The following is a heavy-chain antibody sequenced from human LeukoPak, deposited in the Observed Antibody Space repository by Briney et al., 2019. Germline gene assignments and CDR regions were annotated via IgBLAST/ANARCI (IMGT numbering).Heavy chain of an antibody. J-gene: IGHJ4*02. CDR3: ARDRASTRSGSYFDY. V-gene: IGHV4-30-4*08. Sequence: PSETLSLTCTVSSGSISSGDYYWGWIRQPPRKNLEWIGYIYYNGDTHYNSSLESRVTISVDTSKNQFSLKLSSVTAADTAVYYCARDRASTRSGSYFDYWGQGTLVTVSS. D-gene: IGHD1-26*01. CDR2: IYYNGDT. CDR1: SGSISSGDYY.